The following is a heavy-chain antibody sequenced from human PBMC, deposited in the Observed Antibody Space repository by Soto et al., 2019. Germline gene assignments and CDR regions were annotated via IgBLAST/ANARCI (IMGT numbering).Heavy chain of an antibody. Sequence: EVQLLESGGGLVQPGGSLRLSCAASGFTFSSYAMWWVRQAPGKGLECVSAISGGGETTYYADSVKGRFTISRDNCKNTLYRQMISLIAGDSAVYYCAFNSGSGSYYFDYWGLGALVTVSS. CDR3: AFNSGSGSYYFDY. D-gene: IGHD3-10*01. CDR1: GFTFSSYA. CDR2: ISGGGETT. V-gene: IGHV3-23*01. J-gene: IGHJ4*02.